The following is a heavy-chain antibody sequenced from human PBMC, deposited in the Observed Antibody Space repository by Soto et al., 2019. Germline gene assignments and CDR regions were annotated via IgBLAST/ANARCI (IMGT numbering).Heavy chain of an antibody. CDR2: ISAYNGNT. D-gene: IGHD5-12*01. Sequence: GASVKVSCKASGYTFTSYGISWVRQAPGQGLEWMGWISAYNGNTNYAQKLQGRVTMTTDTSTSTTYMELRSLRSDDTAVYYCARVSRSYSGYDDLRYFDYWGQGTLVTVSS. CDR1: GYTFTSYG. J-gene: IGHJ4*02. V-gene: IGHV1-18*01. CDR3: ARVSRSYSGYDDLRYFDY.